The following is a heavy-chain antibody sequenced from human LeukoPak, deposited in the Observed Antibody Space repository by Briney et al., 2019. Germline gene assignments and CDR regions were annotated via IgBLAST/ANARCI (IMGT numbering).Heavy chain of an antibody. D-gene: IGHD6-6*01. CDR3: ARGSSVLFDY. Sequence: ASVKVSCKASGYTFTSYGISWVRQAPGQGLEWMGWINLNSGDTKYAQKFQGRVTMTRDTSINTAYMELSRLRSDGTAVYYCARGSSVLFDYWGQGTLVTVSS. CDR1: GYTFTSYG. V-gene: IGHV1-2*02. CDR2: INLNSGDT. J-gene: IGHJ4*02.